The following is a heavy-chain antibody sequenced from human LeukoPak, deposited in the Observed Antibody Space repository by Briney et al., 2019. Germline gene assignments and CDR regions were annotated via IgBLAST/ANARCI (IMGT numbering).Heavy chain of an antibody. CDR1: GFTFSSYG. D-gene: IGHD3-22*01. CDR2: ISYDGSNK. CDR3: AKDYFASSGYYSAFDI. Sequence: PGRSLRLSCAASGFTFSSYGMHWVRQAPGKGLEWVAVISYDGSNKYYADSVKGRFTISRDNSKNTLYLQMNSLRAEDTAVYYCAKDYFASSGYYSAFDIWGQGTMVTVSS. J-gene: IGHJ3*02. V-gene: IGHV3-30*18.